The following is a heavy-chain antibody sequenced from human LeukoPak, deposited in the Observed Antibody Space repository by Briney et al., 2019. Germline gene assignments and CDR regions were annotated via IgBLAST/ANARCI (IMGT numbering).Heavy chain of an antibody. J-gene: IGHJ5*02. CDR2: INHSGST. V-gene: IGHV4-34*01. CDR3: ARDGRYCSSTSCYPGLFDP. CDR1: GGSFSGYY. Sequence: SETLSLSCAVYGGSFSGYYWSWIRQPPGKGLEWIGEINHSGSTNYNPSLKSRVTILDDTSKNQFYLKLSSVPAADTAVYYCARDGRYCSSTSCYPGLFDPWGQGTLVTVS. D-gene: IGHD2-2*01.